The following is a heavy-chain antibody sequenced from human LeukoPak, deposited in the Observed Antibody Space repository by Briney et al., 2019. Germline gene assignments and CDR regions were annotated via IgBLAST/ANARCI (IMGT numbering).Heavy chain of an antibody. V-gene: IGHV1-18*01. D-gene: IGHD4-17*01. CDR3: ARDSGMTTVTTPSYYYYYMDV. CDR1: GYTFTSYG. CDR2: ISAYNGNT. J-gene: IGHJ6*03. Sequence: ASVKVSCKASGYTFTSYGISWVRQAPGQGLEWMGWISAYNGNTNYAQKLQGRVTMTTDTSTSTAYMELRSLRSDDTAVYYCARDSGMTTVTTPSYYYYYMDVWGKGTTVTVSS.